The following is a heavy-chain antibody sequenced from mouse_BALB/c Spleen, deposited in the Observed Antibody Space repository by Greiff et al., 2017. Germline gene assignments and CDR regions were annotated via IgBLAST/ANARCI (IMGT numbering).Heavy chain of an antibody. V-gene: IGHV5-2*01. Sequence: EVKLMESGGGLVQPGESLKLSCESNEYEFPSHDMSWVRKTPEKRLELVAAINSDGGSTYYPDTMERRFIISRDNTKKTLYLQMSSLRSEDTALYYCASYDGYTGAMDYWGQGTSVTVSS. D-gene: IGHD2-3*01. CDR1: EYEFPSHD. CDR2: INSDGGST. CDR3: ASYDGYTGAMDY. J-gene: IGHJ4*01.